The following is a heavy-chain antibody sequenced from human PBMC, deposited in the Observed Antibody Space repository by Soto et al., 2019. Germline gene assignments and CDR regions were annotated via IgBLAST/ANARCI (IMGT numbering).Heavy chain of an antibody. J-gene: IGHJ4*02. CDR2: VYYSGTT. CDR3: ARTTAVPNTLRSRYFFDY. CDR1: GGSVSDKTYY. V-gene: IGHV4-61*01. Sequence: SETLSLTCSVSGGSVSDKTYYWSWIRQPPGKRLEWIGYVYYSGTTDYNPSLKSRVTISVDLSKNRFSLRLSSVTTADTALYYCARTTAVPNTLRSRYFFDYWGQGTLVTVSS. D-gene: IGHD4-17*01.